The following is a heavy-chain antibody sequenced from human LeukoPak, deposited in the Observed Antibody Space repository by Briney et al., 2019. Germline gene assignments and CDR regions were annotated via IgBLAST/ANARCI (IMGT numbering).Heavy chain of an antibody. CDR3: ASSIVATITSFDY. Sequence: SETLSLTCAVHGGSFSGYYWSWIRQPPGKGLEWIGEINHSGSTNYNPSLKGRVTMSVDTSKNQFSLTLSSVTAADTAVYYCASSIVATITSFDYWGQGTLVTVSS. D-gene: IGHD5-12*01. CDR2: INHSGST. J-gene: IGHJ4*02. CDR1: GGSFSGYY. V-gene: IGHV4-34*01.